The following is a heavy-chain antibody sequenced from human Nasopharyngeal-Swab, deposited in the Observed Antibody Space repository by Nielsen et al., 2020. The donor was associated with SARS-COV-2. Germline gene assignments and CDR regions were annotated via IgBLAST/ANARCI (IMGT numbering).Heavy chain of an antibody. Sequence: GESLKISCAASGFTFSSYAMHWVRQAPGKGLEWVAVLSYDGSNKYYADSVKGRFTISRDNSKNTLYLQMNSLRAEDTAVYYCARVVGSYYGMDVWGQGTTVTVSS. CDR1: GFTFSSYA. V-gene: IGHV3-30*04. D-gene: IGHD3-10*01. CDR3: ARVVGSYYGMDV. J-gene: IGHJ6*02. CDR2: LSYDGSNK.